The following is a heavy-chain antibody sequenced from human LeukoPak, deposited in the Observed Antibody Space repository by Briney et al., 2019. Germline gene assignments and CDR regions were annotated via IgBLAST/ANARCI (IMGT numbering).Heavy chain of an antibody. CDR2: INWNGGSI. D-gene: IGHD6-6*01. J-gene: IGHJ4*02. Sequence: PGGSLRLSCAASGFTFDDYAMHWVRQAPGKGLEWVSSINWNGGSIGYADSVKGRFTISRDNAKNSLYLQMNSLRVEDTASYYCAKGGGYTSSCAVACWGQGTLVTVSS. V-gene: IGHV3-9*01. CDR1: GFTFDDYA. CDR3: AKGGGYTSSCAVAC.